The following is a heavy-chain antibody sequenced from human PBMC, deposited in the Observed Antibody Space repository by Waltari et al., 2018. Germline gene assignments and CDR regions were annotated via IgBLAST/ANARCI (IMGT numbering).Heavy chain of an antibody. CDR3: VRDRTTVAARPGDY. CDR2: ANPDTGNA. Sequence: QVVLVQSGAEVKKPGASVKVSCKASGYIFINYYLHWVRQAPGQGPEWMGWANPDTGNANYAHKFRGRVTMTWDTSSNTAFMDLSDLKSDDTAVYYCVRDRTTVAARPGDYWGQGTLVTVSS. J-gene: IGHJ4*02. CDR1: GYIFINYY. V-gene: IGHV1-2*07. D-gene: IGHD6-6*01.